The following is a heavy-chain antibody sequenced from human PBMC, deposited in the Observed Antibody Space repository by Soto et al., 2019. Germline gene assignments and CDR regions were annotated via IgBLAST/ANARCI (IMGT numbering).Heavy chain of an antibody. V-gene: IGHV3-74*01. CDR1: GFTFSTYW. Sequence: EVQLVESGGGLVQPGGSLRLSCAASGFTFSTYWMHWVRQVPGKGRVWVSRINSDGSTTSYADSVKGRFTISRDNAKNKLFLQLNSLRAEDTAVYHCAGGVATLLAWGQGTLVTVSS. J-gene: IGHJ1*01. D-gene: IGHD5-12*01. CDR3: AGGVATLLA. CDR2: INSDGSTT.